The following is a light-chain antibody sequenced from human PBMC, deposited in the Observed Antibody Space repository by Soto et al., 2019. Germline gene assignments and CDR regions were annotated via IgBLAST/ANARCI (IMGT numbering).Light chain of an antibody. CDR3: QQYYSTFPLT. CDR2: WAS. Sequence: DVVMTQSPDSLAVSLGERATINCRSSQSVLFRSNNKNYLAWYQQKAGQPPKLLISWASSRESGVPDRFSGSGSGTDFTLTISSLQAEDVAVYYCQQYYSTFPLTFGGGTKVEIK. V-gene: IGKV4-1*01. J-gene: IGKJ4*01. CDR1: QSVLFRSNNKNY.